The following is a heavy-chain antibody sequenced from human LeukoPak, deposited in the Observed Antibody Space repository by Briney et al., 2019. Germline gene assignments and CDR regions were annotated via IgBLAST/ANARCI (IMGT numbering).Heavy chain of an antibody. CDR3: LTVTPLLDY. V-gene: IGHV3-23*01. Sequence: GGSLRLSCAASGFTFSSYAMSWVRQAPGEGLEWVSAISGSGGSTYYADFVKGRFTISRDNSKNTLYLQMNSLRAEDTAVYYCLTVTPLLDYWGQGTLVTVSS. J-gene: IGHJ4*02. D-gene: IGHD4-17*01. CDR1: GFTFSSYA. CDR2: ISGSGGST.